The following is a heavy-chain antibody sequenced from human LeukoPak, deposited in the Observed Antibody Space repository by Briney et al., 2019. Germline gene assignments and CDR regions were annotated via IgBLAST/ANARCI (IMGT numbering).Heavy chain of an antibody. CDR3: ARELILFDH. V-gene: IGHV1-18*01. J-gene: IGHJ5*02. CDR2: IRDYNGKT. Sequence: GASVRVSCKASGFTFTSYGMSWVRQAPGQALEWVGCIRDYNGKTNYAEKLKGRFTMTTDTSTSTAYMELRSLRSDDTAVYYCARELILFDHWGQGTLVTVSS. D-gene: IGHD2-8*01. CDR1: GFTFTSYG.